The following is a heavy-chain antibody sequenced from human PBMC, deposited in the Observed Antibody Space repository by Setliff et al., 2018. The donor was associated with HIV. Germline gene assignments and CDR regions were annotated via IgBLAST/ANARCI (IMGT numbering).Heavy chain of an antibody. CDR3: ARGALSLTMTKLLSFFDC. CDR1: GGSFSGNY. Sequence: PSETLSLTRAVYGGSFSGNYWSWIRQTPGKGLEWIAEINHSGNTNYNPSLKSRVTISVVASKSHFSLKMTSVTAADTAVYYCARGALSLTMTKLLSFFDCWGQGTQVTVSS. D-gene: IGHD3-22*01. J-gene: IGHJ4*02. CDR2: INHSGNT. V-gene: IGHV4-34*01.